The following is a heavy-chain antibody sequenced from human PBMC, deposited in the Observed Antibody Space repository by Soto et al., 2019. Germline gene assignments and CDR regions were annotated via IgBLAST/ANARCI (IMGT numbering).Heavy chain of an antibody. CDR1: GGSISSYY. D-gene: IGHD2-15*01. Sequence: SETLSLTCTVSGGSISSYYWSWIRQPPGKGLEWIGYIYYSGSTNYNPSLKSRVTISVDTSKNQFSLKLSSVTAADTAVYYCARVKYDCSGGSCYRYYYYYYMDVWGKGTTVTVSS. CDR3: ARVKYDCSGGSCYRYYYYYYMDV. CDR2: IYYSGST. J-gene: IGHJ6*03. V-gene: IGHV4-59*01.